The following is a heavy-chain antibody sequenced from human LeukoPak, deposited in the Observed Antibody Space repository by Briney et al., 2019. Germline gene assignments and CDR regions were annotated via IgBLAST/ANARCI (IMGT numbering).Heavy chain of an antibody. V-gene: IGHV3-7*03. J-gene: IGHJ6*04. CDR3: AREAKESSGMDV. CDR2: IKQDESEK. CDR1: GFTFSSYW. Sequence: GGSLRLSCAASGFTFSSYWMSWVRQAPGKGLEWVANIKQDESEKHYVDSVKGRFTIFRDNAKKSLYLQMNSLRAEDTAVYYCAREAKESSGMDVWGKGTTVTVSS.